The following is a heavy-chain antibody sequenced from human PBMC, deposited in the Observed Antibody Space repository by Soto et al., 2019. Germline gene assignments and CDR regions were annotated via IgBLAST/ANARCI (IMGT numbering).Heavy chain of an antibody. D-gene: IGHD6-19*01. J-gene: IGHJ4*02. CDR1: GFTFSSYA. V-gene: IGHV3-23*01. CDR3: AKAQRRYSSGWRGDY. CDR2: ISGSGGST. Sequence: GGALRLSCAASGFTFSSYAMSWVRQSPGKGLEWVSAISGSGGSTYYADSVKGRFTISRDNSKNTLDLQMNSLRAEDTAGYYCAKAQRRYSSGWRGDYWGQGTLVTVSS.